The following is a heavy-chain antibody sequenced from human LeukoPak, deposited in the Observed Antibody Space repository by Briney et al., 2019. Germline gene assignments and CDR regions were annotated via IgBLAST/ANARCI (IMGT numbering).Heavy chain of an antibody. CDR2: IYSGGST. J-gene: IGHJ4*02. Sequence: GGSLRLSCAASGFTVTSNYMSWVRQAPGKGLEWVSVIYSGGSTYYSDSVKGRFTISTDNSKNTLYLQMNSLRAEDTAVYYCARGGERLAATRYWGQGTLVTVSS. CDR3: ARGGERLAATRY. D-gene: IGHD6-13*01. CDR1: GFTVTSNY. V-gene: IGHV3-66*01.